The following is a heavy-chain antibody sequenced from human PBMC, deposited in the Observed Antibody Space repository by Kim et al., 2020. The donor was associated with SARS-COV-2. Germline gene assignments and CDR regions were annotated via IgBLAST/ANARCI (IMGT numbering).Heavy chain of an antibody. CDR3: ARGPDILTSAGY. CDR1: GFTFSSYS. J-gene: IGHJ4*02. V-gene: IGHV3-21*01. CDR2: ISSSSSYI. D-gene: IGHD3-9*01. Sequence: GGSLRLSCAASGFTFSSYSMNWVRQAPGNGLEWVSSISSSSSYIYYADSVKGRFTISRDNAKNSLYLQMNSLRAEDTAVYYCARGPDILTSAGYWGQGTLVTVSS.